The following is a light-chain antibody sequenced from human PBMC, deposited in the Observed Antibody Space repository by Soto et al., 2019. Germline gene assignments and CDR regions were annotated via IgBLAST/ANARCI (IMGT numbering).Light chain of an antibody. CDR2: DVS. Sequence: QYALTQPASVSGSPGQSITISCTGTSSDVGGYNYVSWYQQHPGKAPKLMIYDVSNRPSGVSNRFSGSKSGNTASLTISGLKAEDEADYYCSSYTSSSTYVVFGGGTKLTVL. CDR1: SSDVGGYNY. J-gene: IGLJ2*01. CDR3: SSYTSSSTYVV. V-gene: IGLV2-14*01.